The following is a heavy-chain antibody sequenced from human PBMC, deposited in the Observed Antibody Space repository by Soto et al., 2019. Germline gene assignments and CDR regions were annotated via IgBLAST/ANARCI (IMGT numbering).Heavy chain of an antibody. CDR3: AKDTPVPAATIRGPYYYYGMDV. D-gene: IGHD2-2*01. J-gene: IGHJ6*02. V-gene: IGHV3-23*01. CDR2: ISGSGGST. Sequence: QHGGSLRLSCAASGFTFSSYAMSWVRQAPGKGLEWVSAISGSGGSTYYADSVKGRFTISRDNSKNTLYLQMNSLRAEDTAVYYCAKDTPVPAATIRGPYYYYGMDVWGQGTTVTVSS. CDR1: GFTFSSYA.